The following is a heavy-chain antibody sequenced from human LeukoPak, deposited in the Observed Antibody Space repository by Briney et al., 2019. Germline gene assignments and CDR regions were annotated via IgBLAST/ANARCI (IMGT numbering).Heavy chain of an antibody. CDR3: ARDDSGSYHQLGV. CDR1: GGSINGYY. CDR2: VYYSGST. J-gene: IGHJ6*02. D-gene: IGHD1-26*01. Sequence: SETLSLTCTVSGGSINGYYWTWIRQSPGKGLEWIGYVYYSGSTNYNPSLKSRVTISVDTSKNQFSLKLSSVTAADTAVYYCARDDSGSYHQLGVWGQGTTVTVSS. V-gene: IGHV4-59*01.